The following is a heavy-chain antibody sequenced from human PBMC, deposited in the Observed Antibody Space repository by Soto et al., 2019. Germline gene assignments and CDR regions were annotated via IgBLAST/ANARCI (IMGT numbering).Heavy chain of an antibody. D-gene: IGHD6-13*01. CDR2: IKSKTDGGTT. CDR3: TTGLAAAGTNY. J-gene: IGHJ4*02. CDR1: GFTFNAAW. Sequence: GSLRLACSASGFTFNAAWMSGVRQAPGKGLEWVGRIKSKTDGGTTDFAAPVKGRFTISRDDSKNTVYLQMNSLKIEDTAVYYCTTGLAAAGTNYWGQGTLVTVYS. V-gene: IGHV3-15*01.